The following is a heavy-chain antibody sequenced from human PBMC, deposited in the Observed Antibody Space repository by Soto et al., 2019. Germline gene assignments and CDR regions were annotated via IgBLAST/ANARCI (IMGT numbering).Heavy chain of an antibody. CDR3: ARGVRRSRYSSSWEHFDY. J-gene: IGHJ4*02. Sequence: SESRSLTGILAGRSISSYYRSWIRPPAGKALEWIGPIYTSGSTNYNPSLKSRVTMSVDTSKNKFSLKLSSVTAADTAVYYCARGVRRSRYSSSWEHFDYWGQGTLVTVSS. V-gene: IGHV4-4*07. CDR2: IYTSGST. CDR1: GRSISSYY. D-gene: IGHD6-13*01.